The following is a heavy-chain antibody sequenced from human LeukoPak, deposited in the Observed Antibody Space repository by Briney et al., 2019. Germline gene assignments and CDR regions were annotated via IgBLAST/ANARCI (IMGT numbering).Heavy chain of an antibody. V-gene: IGHV6-1*01. CDR2: TYYRSKWYN. D-gene: IGHD1-26*01. CDR1: GDSVSSNSVA. Sequence: SQTLSLTCAISGDSVSSNSVAWNWIRQSPSRGLEWLGRTYYRSKWYNDYAVSVKSRISINPDTSENQFSLQLNSVTPGDTAVYYCARARSSVLDYWGQGTLVTVSS. CDR3: ARARSSVLDY. J-gene: IGHJ4*02.